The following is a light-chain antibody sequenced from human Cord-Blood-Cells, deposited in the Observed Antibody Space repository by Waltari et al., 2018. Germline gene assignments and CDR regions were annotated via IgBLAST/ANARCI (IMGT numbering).Light chain of an antibody. Sequence: QSALTQPASVSGSPGQSITISRTGTSSDVGSYNLVSWDQQHPGKAPKLMIYEGSKRPSGVSNRFSGSKSGNTASLTISGLQAEDEADYYCCSYAGSSTLVFGGGTKLTVL. CDR2: EGS. V-gene: IGLV2-23*01. J-gene: IGLJ3*02. CDR1: SSDVGSYNL. CDR3: CSYAGSSTLV.